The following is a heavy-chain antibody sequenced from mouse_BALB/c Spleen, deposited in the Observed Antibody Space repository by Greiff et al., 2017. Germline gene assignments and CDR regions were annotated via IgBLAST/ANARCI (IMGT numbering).Heavy chain of an antibody. Sequence: EVKLMESGGGLVKPGGSLKLSCAASGFTFSDYYMHWVRQTPEKRLEWVATISDGGSYTYYPDSVKGRFTISRDNAKNNLYLQMSSLKSEDAAMYYCARDRYYAMDYWGQGTSVTVSS. CDR3: ARDRYYAMDY. J-gene: IGHJ4*01. CDR2: ISDGGSYT. V-gene: IGHV5-4*02. CDR1: GFTFSDYY.